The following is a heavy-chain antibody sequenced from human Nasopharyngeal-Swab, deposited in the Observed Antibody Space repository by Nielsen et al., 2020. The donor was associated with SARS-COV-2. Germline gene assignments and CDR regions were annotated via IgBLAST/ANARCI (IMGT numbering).Heavy chain of an antibody. J-gene: IGHJ6*03. CDR3: AKDMSPNTYYYYMDV. V-gene: IGHV3-9*01. CDR1: GFTFDDYA. Sequence: SLKISCAASGFTFDDYAMHWVRQAPGKGLEWVSGINWNSGSIGYADSVKGRFTISRDNAKNSLYLQMNSLRAEDTALYYCAKDMSPNTYYYYMDVWGKGTTVTVSS. CDR2: INWNSGSI.